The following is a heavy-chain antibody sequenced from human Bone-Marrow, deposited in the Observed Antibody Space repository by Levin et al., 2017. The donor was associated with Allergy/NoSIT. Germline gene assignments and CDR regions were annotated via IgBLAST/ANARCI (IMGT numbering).Heavy chain of an antibody. D-gene: IGHD3-10*01. J-gene: IGHJ4*02. Sequence: GESLKISCKASGYTFTGYYIHWVRQAPGQGLEWMGRINPNSGGTNYAHKFQGRVTMTRDTSISTAYMELSRLRSADTAVYYCAREVSGYYGSGTYYSVPDRPYFDYWGQGTLVTVSS. CDR1: GYTFTGYY. CDR3: AREVSGYYGSGTYYSVPDRPYFDY. V-gene: IGHV1-2*06. CDR2: INPNSGGT.